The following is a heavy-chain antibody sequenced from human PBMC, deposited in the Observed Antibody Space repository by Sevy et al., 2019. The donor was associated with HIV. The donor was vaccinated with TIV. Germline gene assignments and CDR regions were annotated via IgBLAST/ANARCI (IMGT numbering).Heavy chain of an antibody. D-gene: IGHD2-2*01. J-gene: IGHJ6*02. CDR2: IKKDGSEK. V-gene: IGHV3-7*03. Sequence: GGSLRLSCAASGFTFSSYGMHWVRQAPGKGLEWVANIKKDGSEKYYVGSVKGRFTISRDNAKSSLYLQMKSLRAEDTAVYYCARDCSSTSCLWGLDVWGQGTTVTVSS. CDR3: ARDCSSTSCLWGLDV. CDR1: GFTFSSYG.